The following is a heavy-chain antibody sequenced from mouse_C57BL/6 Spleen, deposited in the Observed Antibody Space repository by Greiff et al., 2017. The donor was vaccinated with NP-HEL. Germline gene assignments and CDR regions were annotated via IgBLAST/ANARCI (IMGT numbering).Heavy chain of an antibody. J-gene: IGHJ4*01. CDR1: GYTFTSYW. CDR3: ARSGGYYAMDY. D-gene: IGHD4-1*01. CDR2: IDPSDSYP. Sequence: QVQLQQPGAELVRPGTSVKLSCKASGYTFTSYWMHWVKQRPGQGLEWIGVIDPSDSYPNYNQQFKGKATLTVDTSSSTAHMQLSSQTSEDSAVYYGARSGGYYAMDYWGQGTSVTVSS. V-gene: IGHV1-59*01.